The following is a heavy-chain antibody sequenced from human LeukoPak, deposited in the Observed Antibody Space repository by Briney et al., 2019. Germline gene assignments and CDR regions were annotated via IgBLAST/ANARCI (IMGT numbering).Heavy chain of an antibody. CDR3: ARDLRFCSGPTCYTSRFDP. D-gene: IGHD2-2*02. Sequence: GGSLRLSCAASGFSFSDYYMSWLRQAPGKGLEWVSYISSSGGIIYYADSVKGRFTISRDNAKNSLFLQMDSLRAGDTAVYYCARDLRFCSGPTCYTSRFDPWGQGTLVTVSS. J-gene: IGHJ5*02. V-gene: IGHV3-11*01. CDR2: ISSSGGII. CDR1: GFSFSDYY.